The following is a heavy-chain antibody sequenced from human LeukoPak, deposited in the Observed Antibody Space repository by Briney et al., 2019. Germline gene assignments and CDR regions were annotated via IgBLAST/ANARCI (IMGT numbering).Heavy chain of an antibody. D-gene: IGHD6-6*01. CDR1: GGSISSGGYY. CDR3: ARQGIAARLWYFDL. V-gene: IGHV4-31*03. CDR2: IYYSGST. Sequence: SETLSLTCTVSGGSISSGGYYWSWIRQHPGKGLEWIGYIYYSGSTYYNPPLKSRVTISVDTSKNQFSLKLSSVTAADTAVYYCARQGIAARLWYFDLWGRGTLVTVSS. J-gene: IGHJ2*01.